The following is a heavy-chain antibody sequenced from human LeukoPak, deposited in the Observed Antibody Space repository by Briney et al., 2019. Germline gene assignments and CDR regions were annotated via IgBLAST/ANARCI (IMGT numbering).Heavy chain of an antibody. CDR3: ARARWLDY. CDR2: INHSGST. Sequence: PSETLSLTCAVYGGSLSGYYWSWIRQPPGKGLEWIGEINHSGSTNYNPSLKSRVTISVDTSKNQFSLKLSSVTAADTAVYYCARARWLDYWGQGTLVTVSS. CDR1: GGSLSGYY. V-gene: IGHV4-34*01. J-gene: IGHJ4*02. D-gene: IGHD3-22*01.